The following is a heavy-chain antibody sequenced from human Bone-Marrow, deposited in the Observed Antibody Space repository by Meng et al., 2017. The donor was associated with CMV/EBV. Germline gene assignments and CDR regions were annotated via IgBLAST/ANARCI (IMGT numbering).Heavy chain of an antibody. Sequence: ASGKGSCKASGYTFTSYGISWVRQAPGQGLEWMGWISAYNGNTNCAQKLQGRVTMTTDTSTSTAYMELRSLRSDDTAVYYCARVPRSPSGDYGMDVWGQGTTVTVSS. V-gene: IGHV1-18*01. CDR2: ISAYNGNT. J-gene: IGHJ6*02. CDR3: ARVPRSPSGDYGMDV. CDR1: GYTFTSYG. D-gene: IGHD2-15*01.